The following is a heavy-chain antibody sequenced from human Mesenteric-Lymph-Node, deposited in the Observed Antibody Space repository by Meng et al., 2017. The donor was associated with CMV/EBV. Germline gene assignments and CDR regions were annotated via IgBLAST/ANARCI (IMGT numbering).Heavy chain of an antibody. V-gene: IGHV1-69*05. D-gene: IGHD7-27*01. CDR1: GGTFTNYT. CDR3: GRVKDWGSADS. Sequence: PCKASGGTFTNYTINWVRQAPGQGLEWMGGIIPIFGTANYAQKFQGRVTITTDESTSTAYMELSSLKSEGTAVYFCGRVKDWGSADSWGRGTLVTVSS. CDR2: IIPIFGTA. J-gene: IGHJ4*02.